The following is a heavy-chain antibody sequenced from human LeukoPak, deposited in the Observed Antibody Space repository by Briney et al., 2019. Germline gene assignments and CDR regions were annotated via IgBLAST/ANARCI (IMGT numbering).Heavy chain of an antibody. D-gene: IGHD3-3*01. Sequence: SETLSLTCAVYGGSFSDYFWNWIRQPPGKGLEWIGEINHGGGTRYNPSLKSRATISVDTSKKQFSLKLTSVTAADTAVYYCARGPGAISKEAFDIWGQGTMVTVSS. CDR1: GGSFSDYF. V-gene: IGHV4-34*01. J-gene: IGHJ3*02. CDR3: ARGPGAISKEAFDI. CDR2: INHGGGT.